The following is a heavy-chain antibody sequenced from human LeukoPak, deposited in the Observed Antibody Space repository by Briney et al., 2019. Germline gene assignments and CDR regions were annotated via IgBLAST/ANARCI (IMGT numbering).Heavy chain of an antibody. V-gene: IGHV3-7*01. CDR2: IKQDGSEK. D-gene: IGHD3-22*01. CDR3: ARPHYYDSSGYSGV. CDR1: GFTFSSYW. Sequence: SGGSLRLSRAASGFTFSSYWMNWVRQAPGKGLEWVANIKQDGSEKYYVDSVKGRFTISRDNAKNSLYLQMNSLRAEDTAVYYCARPHYYDSSGYSGVWGQGTLVTVSS. J-gene: IGHJ4*02.